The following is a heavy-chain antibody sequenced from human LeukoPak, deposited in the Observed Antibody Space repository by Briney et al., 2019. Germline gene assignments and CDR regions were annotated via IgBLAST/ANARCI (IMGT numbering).Heavy chain of an antibody. CDR1: GFTFSSYA. D-gene: IGHD2/OR15-2a*01. V-gene: IGHV3-23*01. CDR3: AKAFTSYWYFDL. J-gene: IGHJ2*01. Sequence: GGSLRLSCAASGFTFSSYAMNWVRQTPGKGLEWVSSIGGGAGSTYYYADSVKGRFTISRDNSKNTLCLQMNSLRAEDTAVYYCAKAFTSYWYFDLWGRGTLVTVSS. CDR2: IGGGAGSTY.